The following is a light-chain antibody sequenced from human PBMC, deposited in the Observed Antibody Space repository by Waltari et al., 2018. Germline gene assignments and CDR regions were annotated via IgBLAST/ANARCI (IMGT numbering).Light chain of an antibody. Sequence: EIVLTQSPGTLSLSPGDRATLSCRASQTVRTTYLAWYQQKPGQAPTLLIYGASSRATGIPDRFSGSGSGTDFSLTISSLESEDFAVYYCQQYDISPLTFGGGTKVEIK. J-gene: IGKJ4*01. CDR1: QTVRTTY. V-gene: IGKV3-20*01. CDR2: GAS. CDR3: QQYDISPLT.